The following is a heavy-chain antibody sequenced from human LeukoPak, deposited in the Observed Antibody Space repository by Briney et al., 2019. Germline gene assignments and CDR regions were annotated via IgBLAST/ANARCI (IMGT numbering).Heavy chain of an antibody. J-gene: IGHJ4*02. CDR2: ISGSSYYI. CDR3: ARGPYDRSGYRFDY. D-gene: IGHD3-22*01. CDR1: GFTFSSYS. V-gene: IGHV3-21*01. Sequence: GGSLRLSCAASGFTFSSYSMNWVRQAPGKGLEWVSSISGSSYYIYYADSVKGRFTISRDNSKNTLYLLMNGLRAEDTAVYFCARGPYDRSGYRFDYWGQGTLVTVSS.